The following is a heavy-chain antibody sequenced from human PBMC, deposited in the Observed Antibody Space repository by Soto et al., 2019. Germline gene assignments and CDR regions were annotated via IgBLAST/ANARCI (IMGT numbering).Heavy chain of an antibody. CDR2: ILPMFGTA. J-gene: IGHJ4*02. V-gene: IGHV1-69*12. D-gene: IGHD5-18*01. CDR3: ASGIQLWLRRINNGYSG. CDR1: GGTFSTYA. Sequence: QVQLVQSGAEVKKPASSVKVSCKAPGGTFSTYAISWVRQAPGQGLEWMGGILPMFGTANYAQRFQDRVTITADESTNTVYMELSSLRAEDTAVYFCASGIQLWLRRINNGYSGWGQGTLVTVSS.